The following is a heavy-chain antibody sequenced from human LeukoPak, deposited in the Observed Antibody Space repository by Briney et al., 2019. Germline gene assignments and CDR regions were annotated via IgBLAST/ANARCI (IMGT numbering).Heavy chain of an antibody. Sequence: ASVKVSCKASGYTFTSYAMHWVRQAPGQRLEWMGWINAGNGNTKYSQKFQGRVTITRDTSASTAYMELRSLRSDDTAVYYCARERASSGRFYYYGMDVWGQGTTVTVSS. D-gene: IGHD6-19*01. CDR2: INAGNGNT. J-gene: IGHJ6*02. CDR3: ARERASSGRFYYYGMDV. CDR1: GYTFTSYA. V-gene: IGHV1-3*01.